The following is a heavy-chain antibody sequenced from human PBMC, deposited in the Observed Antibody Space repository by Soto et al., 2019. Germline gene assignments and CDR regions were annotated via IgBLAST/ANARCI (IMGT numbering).Heavy chain of an antibody. D-gene: IGHD6-13*01. J-gene: IGHJ4*02. Sequence: ASVKVSCKASGYSFTSNGIHWVRQAPGQGLEWVALFNPMSGSTNYAQKLQGRVTVTSDTSTSTVYMELSSLISEDTAVYYCARDLAAADYWGQGTLVTVSS. CDR1: GYSFTSNG. CDR3: ARDLAAADY. V-gene: IGHV1-46*04. CDR2: FNPMSGST.